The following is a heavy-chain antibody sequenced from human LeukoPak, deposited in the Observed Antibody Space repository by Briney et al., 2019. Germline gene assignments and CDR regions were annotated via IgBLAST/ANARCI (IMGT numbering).Heavy chain of an antibody. CDR2: ISGDGSST. V-gene: IGHV3-43*02. CDR1: GFTFDNYA. D-gene: IGHD1-26*01. Sequence: GGSLRLSCAASGFTFDNYAMYWVRQAPGKGLEWVSLISGDGSSTYYADSVKGRFTISRDDSKNSLYLQMNSLRIGDTALYYCSKSNSGSYWGVLDYWGQGTLVTVSS. J-gene: IGHJ4*02. CDR3: SKSNSGSYWGVLDY.